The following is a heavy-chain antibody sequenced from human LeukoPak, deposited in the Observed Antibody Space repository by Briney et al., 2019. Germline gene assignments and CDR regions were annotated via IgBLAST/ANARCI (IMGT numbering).Heavy chain of an antibody. CDR1: GYTFTSYD. D-gene: IGHD3-22*01. Sequence: ASVKVSCKASGYTFTSYDINWVRQATGQGVEWMGWMNPNSGNTGYAQKFQGRVTMPRNTSIRTAYMELSSLRSEDTAVYYCARVYYYYDSSGYYYYYYGMDVWGQGTTVTVSS. J-gene: IGHJ6*02. CDR3: ARVYYYYDSSGYYYYYYGMDV. V-gene: IGHV1-8*01. CDR2: MNPNSGNT.